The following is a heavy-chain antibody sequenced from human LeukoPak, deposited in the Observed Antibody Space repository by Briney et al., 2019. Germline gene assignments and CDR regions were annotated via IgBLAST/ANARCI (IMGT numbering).Heavy chain of an antibody. CDR2: ITSSSSYI. CDR3: AKDKGIAAASRAFDI. V-gene: IGHV3-21*04. D-gene: IGHD6-13*01. J-gene: IGHJ3*02. Sequence: GGSLRLSCAASGFTFNTYNMNWVRQAPGQGLEWVSSITSSSSYIYYADSVKGRFTISRDNAKNSLYLQMNSLRAEDTALYYCAKDKGIAAASRAFDIRGQGTMVTVSS. CDR1: GFTFNTYN.